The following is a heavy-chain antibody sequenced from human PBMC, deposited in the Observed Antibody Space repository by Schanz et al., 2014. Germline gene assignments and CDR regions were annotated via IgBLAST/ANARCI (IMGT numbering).Heavy chain of an antibody. Sequence: QVQLVESGGGVVQPGRSLRLSCAASGFNFGSHGMHWVRQAPGKGLEWVAVISYDGSFKNYADSVRGRITMSRDNSKNTMYLQINNRRADDTAVYYCARELPGVVAFDLWGQGTMVTVSS. CDR3: ARELPGVVAFDL. J-gene: IGHJ3*01. CDR1: GFNFGSHG. CDR2: ISYDGSFK. V-gene: IGHV3-33*01. D-gene: IGHD7-27*01.